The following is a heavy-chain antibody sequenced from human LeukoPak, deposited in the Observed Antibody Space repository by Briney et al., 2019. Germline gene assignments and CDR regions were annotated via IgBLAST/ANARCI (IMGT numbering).Heavy chain of an antibody. Sequence: ASVKVSCKASGYTFTGYYMHWVRQAPGQGLEWMGWINPNSGGTNYAQKFQDRVTMTRDTSISTAYMELRSLRSDDTAVYYCARGFSAYSKAGDYWGQGTLVTVSS. D-gene: IGHD6-13*01. J-gene: IGHJ4*02. CDR1: GYTFTGYY. CDR2: INPNSGGT. CDR3: ARGFSAYSKAGDY. V-gene: IGHV1-2*02.